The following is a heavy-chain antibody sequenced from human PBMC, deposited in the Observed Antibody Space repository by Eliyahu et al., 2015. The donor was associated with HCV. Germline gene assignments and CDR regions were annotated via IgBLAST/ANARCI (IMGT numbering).Heavy chain of an antibody. D-gene: IGHD3-3*01. CDR2: INHSGST. V-gene: IGHV4-34*01. CDR1: GGSFSGYY. J-gene: IGHJ5*02. Sequence: QVQLQQWGAGLLKPSETLSLTCAVYGGSFSGYYWSWIRQPPGKGLEWIGEINHSGSTNYNPSLKSRVTISVDTSKNQFSLKLSSVTAADTAVYYCARVGYSRVWSGYYLFDPWGQGTLVTVSS. CDR3: ARVGYSRVWSGYYLFDP.